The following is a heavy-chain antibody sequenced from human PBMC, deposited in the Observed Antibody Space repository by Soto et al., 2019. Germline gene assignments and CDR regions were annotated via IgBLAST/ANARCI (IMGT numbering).Heavy chain of an antibody. CDR2: INPDSGGT. Sequence: GASVKVSCKASGDTFSGYYMHWVRQAPGQGLEWLGWINPDSGGTDYERKFQGRVTMTRDTSIRTAYMEMSSLRSDDTAVYYCVTGHSSRWYWFDPWGQGTLVTVSS. J-gene: IGHJ5*02. V-gene: IGHV1-2*02. CDR1: GDTFSGYY. CDR3: VTGHSSRWYWFDP. D-gene: IGHD6-19*01.